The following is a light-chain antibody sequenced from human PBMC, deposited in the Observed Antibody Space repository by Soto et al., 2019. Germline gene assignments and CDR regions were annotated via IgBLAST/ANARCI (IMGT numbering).Light chain of an antibody. Sequence: AIQLAQSPSSLSASVGDTVTITCRASQDIKDDLGWYQQKPGEAPNLLIYGASNLQGGVPSRFSGSGSGTGFTLTISSLQPEDFATYYCLQDYNYPYTFGQGTKLEIK. CDR3: LQDYNYPYT. CDR1: QDIKDD. CDR2: GAS. V-gene: IGKV1-6*01. J-gene: IGKJ2*01.